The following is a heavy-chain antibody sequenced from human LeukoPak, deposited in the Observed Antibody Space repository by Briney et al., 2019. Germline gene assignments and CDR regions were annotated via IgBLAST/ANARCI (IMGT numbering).Heavy chain of an antibody. D-gene: IGHD2-15*01. CDR1: GGTFSSYA. Sequence: SVKVSCKASGGTFSSYAISWVRQAPGQGLKWMGGIIPIFGTANYAQKFQGRVTITADESTSTAYMELSSLRSEDTAVYYCARMRDCSGGSCYYDSDYWGQGTLVTVSS. V-gene: IGHV1-69*13. CDR2: IIPIFGTA. CDR3: ARMRDCSGGSCYYDSDY. J-gene: IGHJ4*02.